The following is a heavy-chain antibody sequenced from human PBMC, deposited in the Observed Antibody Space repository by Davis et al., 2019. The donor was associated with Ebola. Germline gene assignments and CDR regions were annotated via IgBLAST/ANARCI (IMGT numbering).Heavy chain of an antibody. CDR2: INWNSDSI. D-gene: IGHD2-2*02. V-gene: IGHV3-9*01. CDR1: GFAFGDYA. CDR3: AKGRTIPLALDF. Sequence: GGSLRLSRAGSGFAFGDYAMHWVRQAPGKGLEWVSGINWNSDSIVYADSVKGRFTISRDNAKNSLYLQMNSLRGEDTAFYYCAKGRTIPLALDFWGRGTLVTVSS. J-gene: IGHJ4*02.